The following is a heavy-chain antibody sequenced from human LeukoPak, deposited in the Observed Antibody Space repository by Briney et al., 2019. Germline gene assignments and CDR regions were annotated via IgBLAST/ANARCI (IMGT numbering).Heavy chain of an antibody. D-gene: IGHD5-18*01. Sequence: SETLSLTCTVSGYSISSGYYWGWIRQPPGKGLEWIGSIYHSGSTYYNPSLKSRVTISVDTSKNQFSLKLSSVTAADTAVYYCARSPGYSYGHNGNYGFDIWGQGTMVTVSS. CDR3: ARSPGYSYGHNGNYGFDI. V-gene: IGHV4-38-2*02. J-gene: IGHJ3*02. CDR2: IYHSGST. CDR1: GYSISSGYY.